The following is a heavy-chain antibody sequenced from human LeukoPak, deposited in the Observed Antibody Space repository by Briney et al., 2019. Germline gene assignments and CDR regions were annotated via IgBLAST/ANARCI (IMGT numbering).Heavy chain of an antibody. CDR2: IRYDGSNK. CDR3: ARQARQGVIKIDY. V-gene: IGHV3-30*02. J-gene: IGHJ4*02. Sequence: QPGGSLRLSCAASGFIFSSYGMHWVRQAPGKGLEWVAFIRYDGSNKYYSDSVKGRFTISRDNSKNTLYLQMNSLRAEDTAVYYCARQARQGVIKIDYWGPGTLVTVSS. CDR1: GFIFSSYG. D-gene: IGHD3-10*01.